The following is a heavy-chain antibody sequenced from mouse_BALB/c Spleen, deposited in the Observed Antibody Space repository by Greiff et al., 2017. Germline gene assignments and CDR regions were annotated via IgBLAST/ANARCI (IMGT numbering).Heavy chain of an antibody. Sequence: EVQRVESGGGLVQPGGSLRLSCATSGFTFTDYYMSWVRQPPGKALEWLGFIRNKANGYTTEYSASVKGRFTISRDNSQSILYLQMNTLRAEDSATYYCARANWDVGVDYWGQGTTLTVSS. CDR1: GFTFTDYY. V-gene: IGHV7-3*02. D-gene: IGHD4-1*01. J-gene: IGHJ2*01. CDR2: IRNKANGYTT. CDR3: ARANWDVGVDY.